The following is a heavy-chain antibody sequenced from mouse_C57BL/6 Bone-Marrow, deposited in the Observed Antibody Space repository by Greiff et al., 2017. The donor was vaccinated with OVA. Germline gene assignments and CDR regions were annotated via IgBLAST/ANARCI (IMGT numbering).Heavy chain of an antibody. D-gene: IGHD2-5*01. CDR3: ASYSKDYAMDY. CDR1: GYTFTSYW. Sequence: QVQLQQPGTELVKPGASVKLSCKASGYTFTSYWMHWVKQRPGQGLEWIGNINPSNGGTNYNEKFKSKATLTVEKSSSTAYMLLSSLTSEEDAVDYCASYSKDYAMDYWGQGTSVTVSS. J-gene: IGHJ4*01. V-gene: IGHV1-53*01. CDR2: INPSNGGT.